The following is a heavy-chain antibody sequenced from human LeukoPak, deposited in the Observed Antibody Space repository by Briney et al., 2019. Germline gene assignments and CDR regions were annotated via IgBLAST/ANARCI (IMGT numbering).Heavy chain of an antibody. D-gene: IGHD2-2*01. V-gene: IGHV4-34*01. Sequence: SETLSLTCAVYGGSFSGYYWSWIRQPPGKGLEWIGEINHSGSTNYNPSLKSRVTISVDTSKNQFSLKLSSVTAADTAVYYCARGLYCSSTSCPCDYWGQGTLVSVSS. J-gene: IGHJ4*02. CDR2: INHSGST. CDR3: ARGLYCSSTSCPCDY. CDR1: GGSFSGYY.